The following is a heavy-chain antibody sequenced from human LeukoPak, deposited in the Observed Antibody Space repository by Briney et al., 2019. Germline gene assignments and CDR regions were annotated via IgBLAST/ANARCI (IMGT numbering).Heavy chain of an antibody. Sequence: GGSLRLSCAASGFTFSSYAMSWVRQAPGKGLEWVSAISGSGGSTYYADSVKGRFTISRDNSKNTLYLQMNSLRAEDTAVYYCARDTNAYSSGWYAGYWGQGTLVTVSS. D-gene: IGHD6-19*01. CDR1: GFTFSSYA. CDR2: ISGSGGST. V-gene: IGHV3-23*01. CDR3: ARDTNAYSSGWYAGY. J-gene: IGHJ4*02.